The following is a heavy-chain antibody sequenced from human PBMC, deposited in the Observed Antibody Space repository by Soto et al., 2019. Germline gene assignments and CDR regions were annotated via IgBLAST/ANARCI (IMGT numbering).Heavy chain of an antibody. CDR1: GFTFSSYA. CDR2: IQSDGRDE. V-gene: IGHV3-30*02. D-gene: IGHD2-15*01. J-gene: IGHJ4*02. Sequence: PVGSLRLSCAASGFTFSSYALHWVRQAPGKGLEWVAFIQSDGRDEYYADSVRGRFTISRDNSKNTLYLEMNSLTPEDTAVYYCVKALSVPGCRGGGCQRTFHHWSPGTLVTVSS. CDR3: VKALSVPGCRGGGCQRTFHH.